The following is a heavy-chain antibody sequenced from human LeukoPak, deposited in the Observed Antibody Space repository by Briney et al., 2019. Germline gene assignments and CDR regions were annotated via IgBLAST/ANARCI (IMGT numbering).Heavy chain of an antibody. D-gene: IGHD6-6*01. CDR1: GGSISSSSYY. CDR3: ARGGTFVAARVDF. Sequence: SETLSLTCIVSGGSISSSSYYWGWIRQPPGKGLEWIGSFYYSGTTYYNPFLKSRVTISVDTSKNQFSLKLSSVTAADTAVYYCARGGTFVAARVDFWGQGTLVTVSS. CDR2: FYYSGTT. V-gene: IGHV4-39*01. J-gene: IGHJ4*02.